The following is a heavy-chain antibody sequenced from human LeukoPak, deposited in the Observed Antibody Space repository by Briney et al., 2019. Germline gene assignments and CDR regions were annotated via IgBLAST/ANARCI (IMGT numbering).Heavy chain of an antibody. CDR1: GGTFSSYA. J-gene: IGHJ4*02. D-gene: IGHD6-6*01. CDR3: ARDRDEYSSDVGY. Sequence: GASVKVSCKASGGTFSSYAISWVRQAPGQGPEWMGRINPILGIANYAQKFQGRVAITADKSTSTAFMELSSLRSEDTAVYYCARDRDEYSSDVGYWGQGTLVTVSS. CDR2: INPILGIA. V-gene: IGHV1-69*04.